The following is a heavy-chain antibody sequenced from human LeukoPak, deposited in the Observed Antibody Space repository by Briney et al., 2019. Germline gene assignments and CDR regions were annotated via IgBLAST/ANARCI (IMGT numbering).Heavy chain of an antibody. CDR1: GGSLSSSSYY. J-gene: IGHJ4*02. CDR3: ARGRVAPTGWIDF. Sequence: PSETLSLTCTVSGGSLSSSSYYWGWIRQPPGKGLEWLGSIYYSGSTYYNPSLKSRVTISVDTSKNQFSLKLSSVTAADTAVYYCARGRVAPTGWIDFWGQGTLVTVSS. CDR2: IYYSGST. V-gene: IGHV4-39*07. D-gene: IGHD2-15*01.